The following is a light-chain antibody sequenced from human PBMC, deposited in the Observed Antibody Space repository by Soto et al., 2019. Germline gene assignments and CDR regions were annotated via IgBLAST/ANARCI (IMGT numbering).Light chain of an antibody. J-gene: IGKJ3*01. CDR1: QSISRY. CDR3: QQSYNGPFT. CDR2: SAS. Sequence: DIQMAQSPSSLSASLVDRFTVTCRAGQSISRYLNWYQQRPGKAPKLLIYSASTLQTGVPSRFSGSGSGTDFTLTISSLQPEDFATYYCQQSYNGPFTFGPGTKVDIK. V-gene: IGKV1-39*01.